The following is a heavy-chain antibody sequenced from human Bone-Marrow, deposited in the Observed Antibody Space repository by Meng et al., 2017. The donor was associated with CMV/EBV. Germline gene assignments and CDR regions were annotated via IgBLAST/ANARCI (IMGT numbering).Heavy chain of an antibody. Sequence: GGSLRLSCAASGFTFSSYEMNWVRQAPGKGLEWVSYISSSGSTIYYADSVKGRFTISRDNAKNSLYLQMNSLRAEDTAVYYCAREVVPAAIWPSYGMDVWGQGTTVTVSS. CDR2: ISSSGSTI. V-gene: IGHV3-48*03. J-gene: IGHJ6*02. D-gene: IGHD2-2*01. CDR1: GFTFSSYE. CDR3: AREVVPAAIWPSYGMDV.